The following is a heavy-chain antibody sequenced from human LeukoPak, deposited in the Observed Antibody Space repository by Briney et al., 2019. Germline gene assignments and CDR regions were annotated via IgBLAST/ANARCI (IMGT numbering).Heavy chain of an antibody. CDR1: GFTFSSYS. CDR2: ISSSSSYI. D-gene: IGHD3-22*01. J-gene: IGHJ4*02. V-gene: IGHV3-21*01. Sequence: GGSLRLSCAASGFTFSSYSMNWVRRAPGKGLEWVSSISSSSSYIYYADSVKGRFTISRDNAKNSLYLQMNSLRAEDTAVYYCARDLASSGYIWGQGTLVTVSS. CDR3: ARDLASSGYI.